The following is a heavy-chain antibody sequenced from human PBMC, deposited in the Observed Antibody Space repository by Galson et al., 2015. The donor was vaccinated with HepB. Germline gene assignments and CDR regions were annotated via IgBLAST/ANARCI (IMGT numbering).Heavy chain of an antibody. CDR1: GLTFSSYW. D-gene: IGHD2-21*01. CDR3: ARVPLAYSGSFDP. CDR2: IDSDGSST. V-gene: IGHV3-74*01. Sequence: SLRLSCAASGLTFSSYWMHWVRQAPGKGLVWVSRIDSDGSSTSYADSVKGRLTISRDNAKNTLYLQMKSLRAEDTAVYYCARVPLAYSGSFDPWGQGTLVTVPS. J-gene: IGHJ5*02.